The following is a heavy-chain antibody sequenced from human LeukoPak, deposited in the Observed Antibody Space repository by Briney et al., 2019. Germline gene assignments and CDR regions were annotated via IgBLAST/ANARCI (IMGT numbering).Heavy chain of an antibody. CDR3: ATYCSHTSCHTGGWFQH. Sequence: PSETLSLTCTVSGGSISSGGYFWSWIRQPAGKGLEWIGRIYTSGGTNYNPSLNSRVTVSIDTSTNQFSLRLTSVTAADTAVYYCATYCSHTSCHTGGWFQHWGQGTLVTVSS. CDR1: GGSISSGGYF. J-gene: IGHJ1*01. V-gene: IGHV4-61*02. D-gene: IGHD2-2*02. CDR2: IYTSGGT.